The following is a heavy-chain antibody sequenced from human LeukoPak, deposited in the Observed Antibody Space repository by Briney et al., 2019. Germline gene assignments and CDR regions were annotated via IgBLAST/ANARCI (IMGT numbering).Heavy chain of an antibody. D-gene: IGHD6-19*01. J-gene: IGHJ4*02. Sequence: GGSLRLSCAASGFTFSVSWMSWVRQAPGKGLESVSRINTDGTVTTYADSVKGRFTVSRDNADNTMFLQMNSVRDEDTAVYYCATKQWLAPPPDSWGQGTPVTVSS. CDR1: GFTFSVSW. CDR3: ATKQWLAPPPDS. CDR2: INTDGTVT. V-gene: IGHV3-74*01.